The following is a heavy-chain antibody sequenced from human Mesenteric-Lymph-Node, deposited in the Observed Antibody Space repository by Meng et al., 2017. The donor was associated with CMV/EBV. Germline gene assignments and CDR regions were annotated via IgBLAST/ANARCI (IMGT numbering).Heavy chain of an antibody. V-gene: IGHV4-34*01. CDR1: GGFFSDYY. CDR3: ARGRGRLDY. CDR2: INYGGST. J-gene: IGHJ4*02. Sequence: LSLTGVVYGGFFSDYYWTWMRQTPGKGLEGIGEINYGGSTNYNPSIKSRVTMSVDTSKNQFSLKMTSMTAADMAVYYCARGRGRLDYWGQGTLVTVSS. D-gene: IGHD3-10*01.